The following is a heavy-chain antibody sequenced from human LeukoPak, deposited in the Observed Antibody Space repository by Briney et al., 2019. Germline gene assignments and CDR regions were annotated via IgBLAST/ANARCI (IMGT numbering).Heavy chain of an antibody. CDR3: AKEIYGDSTGGRFQH. V-gene: IGHV3-30*02. Sequence: PGGSLRLSCAASGFSFSSYGMHWVRQAPGKGLEWVAFIRYGGTKKYYAESVKGRFTISRDNSKNTLYLQMKSLRAEDTAVYYCAKEIYGDSTGGRFQHWGQGTLVTVSS. CDR1: GFSFSSYG. D-gene: IGHD4-17*01. J-gene: IGHJ1*01. CDR2: IRYGGTKK.